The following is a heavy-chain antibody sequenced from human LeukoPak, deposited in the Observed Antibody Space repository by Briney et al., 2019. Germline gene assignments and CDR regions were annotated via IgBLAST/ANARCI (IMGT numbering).Heavy chain of an antibody. J-gene: IGHJ4*02. CDR2: IHHSGTT. CDR1: GYSISSGYY. V-gene: IGHV4-38-2*02. D-gene: IGHD1-26*01. Sequence: SETLSLTCAVSGYSISSGYYWGWTRQPPGKGLEWIGTIHHSGTTNYNPYLKSRVTISIDTSKNQFSLKLSSVTAADTAVYYCARDSRGAPFAYWGQGTLVTVSS. CDR3: ARDSRGAPFAY.